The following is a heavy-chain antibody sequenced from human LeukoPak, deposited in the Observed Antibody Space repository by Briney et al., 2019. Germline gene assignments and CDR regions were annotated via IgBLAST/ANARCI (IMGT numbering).Heavy chain of an antibody. D-gene: IGHD3-9*01. J-gene: IGHJ4*02. V-gene: IGHV4-59*08. CDR1: GGSITSSY. Sequence: SETLSLTCTVSGGSITSSYWSWIRQPPGKGLEWIGCIYYSGSTNYNPSLKSRVTISVDTSKNQFSLKLSSVTAADTAVFYCASRSLLTGHISWGQGTLVTVSS. CDR3: ASRSLLTGHIS. CDR2: IYYSGST.